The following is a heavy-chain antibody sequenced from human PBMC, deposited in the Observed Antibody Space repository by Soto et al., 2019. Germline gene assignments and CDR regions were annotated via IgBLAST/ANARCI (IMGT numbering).Heavy chain of an antibody. CDR2: IYWDDDK. V-gene: IGHV2-5*02. CDR3: AHRVSSGWYVCESWFDP. CDR1: GFSLSTSGVG. J-gene: IGHJ5*02. D-gene: IGHD6-19*01. Sequence: QITLKESGPTLVKPTQTLTLTCTFSGFSLSTSGVGVDWIRQPPGKALEWLALIYWDDDKRYSPSLKSRLTITKDTSKNQLVLTMTNMDPVDTATYYSAHRVSSGWYVCESWFDPWGQGTLVTVSS.